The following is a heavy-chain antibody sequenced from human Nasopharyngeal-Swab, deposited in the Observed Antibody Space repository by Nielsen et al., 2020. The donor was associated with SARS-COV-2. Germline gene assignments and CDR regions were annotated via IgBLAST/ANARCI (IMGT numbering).Heavy chain of an antibody. CDR2: ISYDGSNK. V-gene: IGHV3-30*18. Sequence: GGSLRLSCAASGFTFSSYGMHWVRQAPGKGLEWVAVISYDGSNKYYADSVKGRFTISRDNSKNTLYLQMNSLRAEDTVVYYCAKPYSVWFGELFPAEYFQHWGQGTLVTVSS. D-gene: IGHD3-10*01. CDR1: GFTFSSYG. CDR3: AKPYSVWFGELFPAEYFQH. J-gene: IGHJ1*01.